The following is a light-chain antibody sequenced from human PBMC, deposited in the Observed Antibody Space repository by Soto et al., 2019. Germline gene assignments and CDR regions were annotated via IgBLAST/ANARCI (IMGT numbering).Light chain of an antibody. V-gene: IGKV4-1*01. CDR1: QRVLSSSNNLNY. CDR3: QQYYSIPKT. J-gene: IGKJ1*01. Sequence: DIVMTQSPDSLAVSLGERAAINCKSSQRVLSSSNNLNYLAWYQQKPGQPPKLLIYWASTRESGVPDRFSGTGSGTDFTLTISSLQAEDVAVYYCQQYYSIPKTFGQGTKVDIK. CDR2: WAS.